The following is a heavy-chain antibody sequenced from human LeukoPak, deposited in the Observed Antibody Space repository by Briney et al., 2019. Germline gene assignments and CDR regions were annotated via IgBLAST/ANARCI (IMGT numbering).Heavy chain of an antibody. J-gene: IGHJ6*03. CDR3: ARLSPLTGAYYYMDV. CDR1: GFTFSSYG. V-gene: IGHV3-30*03. CDR2: ISYDGSNK. Sequence: PGGSLRLSCAASGFTFSSYGMHWVRQAPGKGLEWVAVISYDGSNKYYADSVKGRFTISRDNSKNTLYLQMNSLRAEDTAVYYCARLSPLTGAYYYMDVWGKGTTVTVSS. D-gene: IGHD7-27*01.